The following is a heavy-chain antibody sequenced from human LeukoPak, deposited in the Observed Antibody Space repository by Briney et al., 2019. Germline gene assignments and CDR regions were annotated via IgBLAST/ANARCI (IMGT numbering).Heavy chain of an antibody. CDR2: IVVGSGKT. Sequence: EASVTVSFKTSGFSFTSSSVQWVRQARGQRGEGIGWIVVGSGKTEYAQKFQERVTITRDMSTSTAYMELSSLRSEDTAVYYCAATDLSRTYYYASGTARWGQGTLVTVSS. D-gene: IGHD3-10*01. V-gene: IGHV1-58*01. CDR3: AATDLSRTYYYASGTAR. CDR1: GFSFTSSS. J-gene: IGHJ4*02.